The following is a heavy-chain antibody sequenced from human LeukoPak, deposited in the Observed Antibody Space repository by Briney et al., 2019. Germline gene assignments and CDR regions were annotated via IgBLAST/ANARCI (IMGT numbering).Heavy chain of an antibody. CDR1: GGSISSSSYY. CDR2: IYYSGST. D-gene: IGHD6-19*01. J-gene: IGHJ5*02. CDR3: ARHGSGWSKQLNWFDP. Sequence: SETLSLTCTVSGGSISSSSYYWGWIRQPPGKGLEWIGSIYYSGSTYYNPSLKSRVTMSVDTSKNQFSLKLSSVTAADTAVYYCARHGSGWSKQLNWFDPWGQGTLVTVSS. V-gene: IGHV4-39*01.